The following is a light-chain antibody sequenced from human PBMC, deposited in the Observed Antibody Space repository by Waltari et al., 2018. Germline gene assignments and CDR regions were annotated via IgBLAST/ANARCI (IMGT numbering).Light chain of an antibody. CDR3: SAWDSSLSVWV. Sequence: QAGLTQPPSVSKGLGQTATLTCTGHSHNVGALGTPWLQQPQGRPPKLLSYRNDNRPPGISERFSASRSGNTASLTIAGLQPEDEADYYCSAWDSSLSVWVFGGGTKLTVL. CDR2: RND. V-gene: IGLV10-54*01. J-gene: IGLJ3*02. CDR1: SHNVGALG.